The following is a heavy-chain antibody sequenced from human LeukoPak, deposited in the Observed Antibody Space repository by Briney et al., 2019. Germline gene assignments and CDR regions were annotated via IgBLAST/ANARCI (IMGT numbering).Heavy chain of an antibody. D-gene: IGHD1-26*01. CDR3: ARDSSLGMD. CDR2: ISSSGSTI. Sequence: GGSLTLSCAVSGFTFSSYEMNWVRQAPGKGLEWVSYISSSGSTIYYANSVKGRFTISRDNSKNTLYLQMGSLRAEDMAVYYCARDSSLGMDWGQGTLVTVSS. V-gene: IGHV3-48*03. J-gene: IGHJ4*02. CDR1: GFTFSSYE.